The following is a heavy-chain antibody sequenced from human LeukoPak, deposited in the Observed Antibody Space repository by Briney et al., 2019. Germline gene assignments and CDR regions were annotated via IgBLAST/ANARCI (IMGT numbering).Heavy chain of an antibody. CDR1: GFYFNTYG. CDR3: AKNDISGYYADF. J-gene: IGHJ4*02. D-gene: IGHD3-22*01. V-gene: IGHV3-30*18. CDR2: ISKDGADK. Sequence: PGVPLTLSCAVSGFYFNTYGMHWVRQAPGEGLEWVTAISKDGADKYYADSVKGRFTISRDNSKNTVYLQMNSLGPEDTAVYYCAKNDISGYYADFWSQGTLVIVSS.